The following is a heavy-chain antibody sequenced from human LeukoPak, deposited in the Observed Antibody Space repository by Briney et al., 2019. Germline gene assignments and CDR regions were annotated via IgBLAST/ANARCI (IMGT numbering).Heavy chain of an antibody. CDR3: ARNRGGGAHDY. CDR2: ISAYNGNT. D-gene: IGHD3-10*01. V-gene: IGHV1-18*01. Sequence: ASVKVSCKAFGYTFTSYGISWVRQAPGQGLEWMGWISAYNGNTNYAQKLQGRVTMTTDTSTSTAYVELRSLRSDDTAVYYCARNRGGGAHDYWGQGTLVTVS. J-gene: IGHJ4*02. CDR1: GYTFTSYG.